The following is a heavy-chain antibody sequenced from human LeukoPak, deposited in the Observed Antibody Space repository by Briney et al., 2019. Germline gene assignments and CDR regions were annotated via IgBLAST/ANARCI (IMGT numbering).Heavy chain of an antibody. CDR1: GFTFSSYG. CDR3: AKGNRDGYNFFDY. Sequence: GGSLRLSCAASGFTFSSYGMSWVRQAPGKGLEWVSAISGSGGSTYYADSVKGRFTISRDNSKTTLYLQMNSLRAEDTAVYYCAKGNRDGYNFFDYWGQGTLVTVSS. J-gene: IGHJ4*02. D-gene: IGHD5-24*01. V-gene: IGHV3-23*01. CDR2: ISGSGGST.